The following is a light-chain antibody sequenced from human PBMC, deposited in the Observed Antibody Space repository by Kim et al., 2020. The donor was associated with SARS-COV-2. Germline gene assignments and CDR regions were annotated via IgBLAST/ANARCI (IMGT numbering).Light chain of an antibody. J-gene: IGKJ1*01. V-gene: IGKV1-27*01. CDR3: QKYNSAPWT. CDR2: AAP. CDR1: QDIANS. Sequence: DIQMTQSPSSLSASVGDRVTITCRASQDIANSLAWYQQKPGKVPKVLIYAAPTLQSGVPSRFSGGGSGTEFTLTIGSLQTEDVATYYCQKYNSAPWTFGPGTKVDIK.